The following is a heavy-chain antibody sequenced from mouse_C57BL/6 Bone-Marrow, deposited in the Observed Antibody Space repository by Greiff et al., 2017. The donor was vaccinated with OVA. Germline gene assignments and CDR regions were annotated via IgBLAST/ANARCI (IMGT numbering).Heavy chain of an antibody. Sequence: EVMLVESGGGLVQPGESLKLSCESNEYEFPSHDMSWVRKTPEKRLELVAAINSDGGSTYYPDTMERRFIISRDNTKKTLYLQMSSLRSEDTALXYCARRRCGSSPHWYFGVWGTGTAVTVSS. V-gene: IGHV5-2*03. CDR1: EYEFPSHD. CDR2: INSDGGST. D-gene: IGHD1-1*01. J-gene: IGHJ1*03. CDR3: ARRRCGSSPHWYFGV.